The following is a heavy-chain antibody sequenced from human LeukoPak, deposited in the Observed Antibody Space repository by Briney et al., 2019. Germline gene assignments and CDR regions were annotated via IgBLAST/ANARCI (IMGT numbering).Heavy chain of an antibody. D-gene: IGHD3-10*01. J-gene: IGHJ4*02. V-gene: IGHV4-59*01. CDR2: IYYSGST. Sequence: PSETLSLTCSVSGGSISSYYWNWIRQPPGKGLEWIGYIYYSGSTNYNPSLKSRVTISVDTSKNQFSLKLSSVTAADTAVYYCARSGVGGFGELGYWGQGTLVTVSS. CDR1: GGSISSYY. CDR3: ARSGVGGFGELGY.